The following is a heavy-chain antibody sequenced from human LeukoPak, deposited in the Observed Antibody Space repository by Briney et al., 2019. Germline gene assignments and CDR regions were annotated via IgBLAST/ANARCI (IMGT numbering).Heavy chain of an antibody. Sequence: SETLSLTCTVSGGSISSYYWSWIRQPPGKGLEWIGYIYNSGSSDYNPSLKSRVTISVDTSKNHFSLKLSSVTAADTAVYYCARSSYSGGWTGSVLFDYWGQGTLVTVSS. D-gene: IGHD6-25*01. J-gene: IGHJ4*02. CDR1: GGSISSYY. V-gene: IGHV4-59*01. CDR3: ARSSYSGGWTGSVLFDY. CDR2: IYNSGSS.